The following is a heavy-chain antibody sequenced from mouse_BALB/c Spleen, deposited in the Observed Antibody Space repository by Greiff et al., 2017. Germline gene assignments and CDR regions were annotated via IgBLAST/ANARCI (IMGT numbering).Heavy chain of an antibody. CDR2: FHPYNDDT. D-gene: IGHD2-14*01. V-gene: IGHV1-47*01. J-gene: IGHJ2*01. CDR3: ARGAYYRYFDY. Sequence: VKLVESRAELVKPGASVKMSCKAFGYTFTTYPIEWMKQNHGKSLEWIGNFHPYNDDTKYNEKFKGKAKLTVEKSSSTVYLELSRLTSDDSAVYYCARGAYYRYFDYWGQGTTLTVSS. CDR1: GYTFTTYP.